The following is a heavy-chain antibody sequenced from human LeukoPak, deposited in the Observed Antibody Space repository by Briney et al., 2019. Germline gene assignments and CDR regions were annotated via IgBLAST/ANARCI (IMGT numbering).Heavy chain of an antibody. CDR1: GGSISSYH. Sequence: SETLSLTCTVSGGSISSYHWSWIRQPPGKGLECIGYIYYSGSTHYNPSLKSRVTISVDTSKNQFSLRLSSVTAADTAVYYCASVSGSSILSWFDPWGPGTLVTVSS. CDR3: ASVSGSSILSWFDP. V-gene: IGHV4-59*01. D-gene: IGHD2-2*01. CDR2: IYYSGST. J-gene: IGHJ5*02.